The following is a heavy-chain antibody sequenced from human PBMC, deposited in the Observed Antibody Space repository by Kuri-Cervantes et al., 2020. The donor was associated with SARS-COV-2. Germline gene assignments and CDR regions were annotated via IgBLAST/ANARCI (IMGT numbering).Heavy chain of an antibody. J-gene: IGHJ4*02. CDR3: IVVVPAAFDY. D-gene: IGHD2-2*01. Sequence: GSLRLSCAASGFTFSSYSMNWVRQAPGKGLEWVSYISSSSSTIYYADSVKGRFTISRDNAKNSLYLQMNSLRAEDTAVYYCIVVVPAAFDYWGQGTLVTVSS. V-gene: IGHV3-48*01. CDR2: ISSSSSTI. CDR1: GFTFSSYS.